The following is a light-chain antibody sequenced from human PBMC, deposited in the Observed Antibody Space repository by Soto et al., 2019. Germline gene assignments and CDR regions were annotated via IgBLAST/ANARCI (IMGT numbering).Light chain of an antibody. V-gene: IGKV3-15*01. CDR3: QQYNNWPLLT. Sequence: EIVMTQSPATLSASLVDSATLSCTPSQSVSSNLAWYQQKPGQAPRLLIYGASTRATGIPARFSGSGSGTEFTLTISSLQSEDFAVYYCQQYNNWPLLTFGGGTKVDIK. CDR1: QSVSSN. J-gene: IGKJ4*01. CDR2: GAS.